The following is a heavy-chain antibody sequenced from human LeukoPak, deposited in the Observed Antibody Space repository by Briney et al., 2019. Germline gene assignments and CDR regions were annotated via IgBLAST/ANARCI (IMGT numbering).Heavy chain of an antibody. Sequence: PGRSLRLSCAASGFTFSSYGMHWVRQVPGKGLEWVAVISYDGSNKYYADSVKGRFTISRDNSKNTLYLQMNSLRAEDTAVYYCAKDLQRYYGSGRVREYYGMDVWGQGTTVTVSS. V-gene: IGHV3-30*18. CDR3: AKDLQRYYGSGRVREYYGMDV. CDR2: ISYDGSNK. CDR1: GFTFSSYG. D-gene: IGHD3-10*01. J-gene: IGHJ6*02.